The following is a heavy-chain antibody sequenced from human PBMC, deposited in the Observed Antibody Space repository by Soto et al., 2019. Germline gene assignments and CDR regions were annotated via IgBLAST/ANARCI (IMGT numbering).Heavy chain of an antibody. CDR3: ARGTALVIFDYGMDV. CDR2: ISNDGSNY. V-gene: IGHV3-30-3*01. Sequence: QVQLVESGGGVVQPGRSLRLSCAASGFTFTSYAMHWVRQAPGKGLEWVAVISNDGSNYYYADSVRGRFTISRDNTKNTLFLQMSSLRGGDSGVYYCARGTALVIFDYGMDVWGQGTTVTVSS. J-gene: IGHJ6*02. CDR1: GFTFTSYA. D-gene: IGHD3-3*01.